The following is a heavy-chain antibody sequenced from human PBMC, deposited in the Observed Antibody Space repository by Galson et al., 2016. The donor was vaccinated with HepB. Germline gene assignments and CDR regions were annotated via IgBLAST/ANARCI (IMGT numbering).Heavy chain of an antibody. D-gene: IGHD3-10*01. Sequence: SLRLSCAASGFTFDDYGMHWVRQTPGKGLEWVSGISWNSGSIGYADSVKGRFTISRDNAKNSLYLQMHSLRPEDTALYYCAKDAYGSGRGNNFDYWGQGTLVTVSS. CDR2: ISWNSGSI. J-gene: IGHJ4*02. CDR1: GFTFDDYG. V-gene: IGHV3-9*01. CDR3: AKDAYGSGRGNNFDY.